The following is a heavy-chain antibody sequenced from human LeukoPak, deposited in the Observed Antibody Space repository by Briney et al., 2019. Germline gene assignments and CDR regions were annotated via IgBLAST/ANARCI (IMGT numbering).Heavy chain of an antibody. CDR1: GGTFSSYA. D-gene: IGHD2-8*01. CDR3: ARSPRYCTNGVCGLDP. CDR2: IIPIFGTA. Sequence: ASVKVSCKASGGTFSSYAISWVRQALGQGLDWMGGIIPIFGTANYAQKFQGRVTITTDESTSTAYMELSSLRSEDTAVYYCARSPRYCTNGVCGLDPWGQGTLVTVSS. J-gene: IGHJ5*02. V-gene: IGHV1-69*05.